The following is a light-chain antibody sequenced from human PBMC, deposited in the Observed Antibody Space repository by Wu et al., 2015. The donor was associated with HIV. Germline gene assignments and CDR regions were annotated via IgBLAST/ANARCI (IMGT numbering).Light chain of an antibody. CDR3: QQYNSYPYS. J-gene: IGKJ2*03. CDR2: KAS. CDR1: QSISSW. V-gene: IGKV1-5*03. Sequence: DIQMTQSPSTLSASVGDRVTITCRASQSISSWLAWYQHKPGKAPKLLIQKASNLETGVPSRFSGTKSGTEFTLTISSLQLDDFATYYCQQYNSYPYSFGQGTKLETK.